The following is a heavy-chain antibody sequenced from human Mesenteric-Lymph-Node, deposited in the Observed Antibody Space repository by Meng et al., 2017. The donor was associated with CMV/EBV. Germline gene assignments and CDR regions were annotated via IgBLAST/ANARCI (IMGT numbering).Heavy chain of an antibody. CDR2: ISYDGSNK. J-gene: IGHJ4*02. Sequence: GGSLRLSCAASGFTFSSYAMDWVRQAPGQGLEWVAVISYDGSNKYYADSVKGRFTISRDSSKNTLYLQMNSRRAEDTAVYYCAREEGGRPYSSVDYWGQGTLVTGSS. CDR3: AREEGGRPYSSVDY. CDR1: GFTFSSYA. D-gene: IGHD6-19*01. V-gene: IGHV3-30-3*01.